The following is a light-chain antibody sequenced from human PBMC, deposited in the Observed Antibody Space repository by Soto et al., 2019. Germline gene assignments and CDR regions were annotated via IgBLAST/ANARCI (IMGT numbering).Light chain of an antibody. CDR3: QPYGTSPRT. Sequence: IVLTQSPGTLSLSPGERATLSCRASQSVSSSYFAWYQQKPGQAPRLLIYGASSRATGIPDRFSGSGSGTDFTLTISRLEPEDLAVYYCQPYGTSPRTFGPRTKVDIK. V-gene: IGKV3-20*01. CDR2: GAS. J-gene: IGKJ3*01. CDR1: QSVSSSY.